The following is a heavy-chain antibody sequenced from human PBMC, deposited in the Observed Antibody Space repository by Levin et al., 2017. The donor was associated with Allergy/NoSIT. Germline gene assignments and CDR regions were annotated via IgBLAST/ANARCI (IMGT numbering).Heavy chain of an antibody. J-gene: IGHJ4*02. CDR2: ISSSSSYI. CDR3: ARDYGGWLRVGELSFGY. V-gene: IGHV3-21*01. D-gene: IGHD3-16*02. Sequence: PGGSLRLSCAASGFTFSSYSMNWVRQAPGKGLEWVSSISSSSSYIYYADSVKGRFTISRDNAKNSLYLQMNSLRAEDTAVYYCARDYGGWLRVGELSFGYWGQGTLVTVSS. CDR1: GFTFSSYS.